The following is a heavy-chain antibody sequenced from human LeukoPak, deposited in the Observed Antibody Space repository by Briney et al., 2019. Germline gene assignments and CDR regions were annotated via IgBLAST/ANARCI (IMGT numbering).Heavy chain of an antibody. D-gene: IGHD3-22*01. V-gene: IGHV4-30-4*01. CDR1: GGSISRDDYY. CDR3: ARVTILARYDSSGYYYVDY. Sequence: SETLSLTCTVSGGSISRDDYYWSWIRQPPVKGLEWIGYIYYSGSTNYNASLKSRVTISVDTSRSQFSLKLSSVTAADTAVYYCARVTILARYDSSGYYYVDYWGQGTLVTVSS. J-gene: IGHJ4*02. CDR2: IYYSGST.